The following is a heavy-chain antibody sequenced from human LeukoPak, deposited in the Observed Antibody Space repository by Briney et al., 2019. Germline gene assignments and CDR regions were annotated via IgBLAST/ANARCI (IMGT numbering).Heavy chain of an antibody. CDR2: IIPILGIA. CDR3: ARDGSSGWYMYFDY. CDR1: GGTFSSYA. D-gene: IGHD6-19*01. Sequence: SVKVSCKASGGTFSSYAISWVRQAPGQGLEWMGRIIPILGIANYAQKFQGRVTITADKSTSTAYMELSSLRSEDTAVYYCARDGSSGWYMYFDYWGQGTLVTVSS. V-gene: IGHV1-69*04. J-gene: IGHJ4*02.